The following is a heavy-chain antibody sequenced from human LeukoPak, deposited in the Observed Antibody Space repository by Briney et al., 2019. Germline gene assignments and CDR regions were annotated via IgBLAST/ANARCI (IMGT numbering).Heavy chain of an antibody. Sequence: AGGSLRLSCAASGFTVSNNYMSWVRQAPGRGLEWVSVIYSGGSTYYADSVKGRFTISRDNSKNTLYLQMDSLRAEDTAVYYCARGTPLHYWGQGTLVTVSS. V-gene: IGHV3-53*01. J-gene: IGHJ4*02. CDR3: ARGTPLHY. CDR2: IYSGGST. CDR1: GFTVSNNY.